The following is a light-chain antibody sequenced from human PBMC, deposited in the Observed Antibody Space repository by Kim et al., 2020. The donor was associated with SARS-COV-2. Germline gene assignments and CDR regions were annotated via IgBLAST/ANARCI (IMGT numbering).Light chain of an antibody. V-gene: IGLV3-21*04. J-gene: IGLJ3*02. CDR2: YDN. Sequence: SYELTQPPSVSVPPGKTATISCGGNSLVAKTVHWYQHKPGQAPVLVIQYDNERPSGIPERISASTSGNTATLTVSRVEAGDEADYYCQVWDSDSDLVVFGGGTQLTVL. CDR3: QVWDSDSDLVV. CDR1: SLVAKT.